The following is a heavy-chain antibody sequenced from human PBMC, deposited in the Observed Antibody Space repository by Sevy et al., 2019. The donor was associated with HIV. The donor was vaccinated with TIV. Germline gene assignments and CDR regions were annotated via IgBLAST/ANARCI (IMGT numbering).Heavy chain of an antibody. CDR3: AKAKFRDNWLQCHYFDY. J-gene: IGHJ4*02. CDR2: ISYDGSNK. Sequence: GGSLRLSCAASGFTFSSDGMHWVHQAPGKGLEWVAVISYDGSNKYYADSVKGRFTISRDNSKNTLYLQMNSLRAEDTAVYYCAKAKFRDNWLQCHYFDYWGQGTLVTVSS. CDR1: GFTFSSDG. V-gene: IGHV3-30*18. D-gene: IGHD5-12*01.